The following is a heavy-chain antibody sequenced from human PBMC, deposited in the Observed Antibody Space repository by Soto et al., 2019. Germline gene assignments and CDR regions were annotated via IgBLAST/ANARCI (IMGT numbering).Heavy chain of an antibody. CDR1: GYSISSSNW. CDR3: ARREIQGPIDY. V-gene: IGHV4-28*01. Sequence: QVQLQESGPGLVKPSDTLSLTCAVSGYSISSSNWWGWIRQPPGKGLEWIGYIYYSGTTYYNPSLKSRVTMSVGTSKNQVSLTLTSVTAVDTAVYYCARREIQGPIDYWGQGTLVTVSS. J-gene: IGHJ4*02. CDR2: IYYSGTT. D-gene: IGHD1-26*01.